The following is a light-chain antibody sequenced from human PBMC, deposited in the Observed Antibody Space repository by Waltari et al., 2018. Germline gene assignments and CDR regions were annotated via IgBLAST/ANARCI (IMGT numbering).Light chain of an antibody. J-gene: IGKJ4*01. V-gene: IGKV3-11*01. CDR1: QSVSRY. Sequence: IVLTQSPATLSLSPGERATLSCRASQSVSRYLAWYQQKPGQAPRPLIYDASSRATGIPARFSGSWSGTDFTLTISSLEPEDCADYYCQHRSNWLTFGGGTKVEIK. CDR2: DAS. CDR3: QHRSNWLT.